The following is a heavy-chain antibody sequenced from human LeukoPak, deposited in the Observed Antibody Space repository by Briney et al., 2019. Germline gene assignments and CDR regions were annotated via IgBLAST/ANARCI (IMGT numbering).Heavy chain of an antibody. V-gene: IGHV4-61*01. J-gene: IGHJ4*02. CDR1: GGSISSSSYY. CDR2: IYYSGST. CDR3: ARSGPGYSYGYYFDY. Sequence: PSETLSLTCTVSGGSISSSSYYWSWIRQPPGKGLEWIGYIYYSGSTNYNPSLKSRVTISVDTSKNQFSLKLSSVTAADTAVYYCARSGPGYSYGYYFDYWGQGTLVTVSS. D-gene: IGHD5-18*01.